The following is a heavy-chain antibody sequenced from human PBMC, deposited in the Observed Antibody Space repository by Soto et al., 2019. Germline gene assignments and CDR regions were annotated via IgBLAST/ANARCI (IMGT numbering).Heavy chain of an antibody. CDR2: IDAGGGGT. V-gene: IGHV3-23*01. D-gene: IGHD1-26*01. J-gene: IGHJ4*02. Sequence: GGSLRLSCVASGFTFSSYAMGWVRQAPGKGLEWVSAIDAGGGGTYYADSVKGRFAISRDNSKNTLYLQMNSLRAEDTAVYYCVRDDIGVGVDYWGRGTPVTVSS. CDR1: GFTFSSYA. CDR3: VRDDIGVGVDY.